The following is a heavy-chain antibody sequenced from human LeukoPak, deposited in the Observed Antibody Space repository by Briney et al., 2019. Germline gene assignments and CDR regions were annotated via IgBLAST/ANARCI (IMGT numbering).Heavy chain of an antibody. V-gene: IGHV3-21*01. Sequence: GGSLRLSCAASGFTFSSYSMNWVRQAPGKGLEWVSSISSSSSYIYYADSVKGRFTISRDNAKNSLYLQMNSLRPEDTAVYYCARITYCSSTSCYGGAYYYYYYMDVWGKGTTVTVYS. CDR2: ISSSSSYI. D-gene: IGHD2-2*01. CDR1: GFTFSSYS. CDR3: ARITYCSSTSCYGGAYYYYYYMDV. J-gene: IGHJ6*03.